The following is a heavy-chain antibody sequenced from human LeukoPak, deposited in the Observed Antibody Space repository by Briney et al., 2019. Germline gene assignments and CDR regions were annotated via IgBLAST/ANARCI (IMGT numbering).Heavy chain of an antibody. CDR2: IYYSGST. CDR1: GGSISSGDYY. V-gene: IGHV4-30-4*01. CDR3: ARGRSHFDI. J-gene: IGHJ3*02. Sequence: SQTLSLTCTVSGGSISSGDYYWSWIRQPPGKGLEWIGYIYYSGSTYYNPSLKSRVTISVDTSKNQFSLQLNSVTPEDTAVYYCARGRSHFDIWGQGTMVTVSS.